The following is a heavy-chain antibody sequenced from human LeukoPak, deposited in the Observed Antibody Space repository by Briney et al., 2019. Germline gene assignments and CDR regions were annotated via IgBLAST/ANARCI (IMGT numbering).Heavy chain of an antibody. CDR2: IYSGGST. D-gene: IGHD2-2*02. Sequence: GGSLRLSCAASGFTVSSNYMRWVRQAPGKGVVCVSVIYSGGSTYYADSVKGRFTISRDNSKNTLYLHMNSLRAEDTAVYYCARDIVVVPAAIRGYYYYYGMDVWGQGPALTVSS. J-gene: IGHJ6*02. CDR1: GFTVSSNY. CDR3: ARDIVVVPAAIRGYYYYYGMDV. V-gene: IGHV3-66*01.